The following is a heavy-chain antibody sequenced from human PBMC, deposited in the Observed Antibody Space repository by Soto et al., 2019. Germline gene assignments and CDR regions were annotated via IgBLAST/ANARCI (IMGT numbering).Heavy chain of an antibody. V-gene: IGHV4-30-2*01. D-gene: IGHD2-2*01. Sequence: SETLSLTCAVSGGSISSGGYSWSWIRQPPGKGLEWIGYIYHSGSTYYNPSLKSRVTISVDRSKNQFSLKLCSVTAADTAVYYCARVPDRWGQGTLVTVSS. J-gene: IGHJ5*02. CDR3: ARVPDR. CDR2: IYHSGST. CDR1: GGSISSGGYS.